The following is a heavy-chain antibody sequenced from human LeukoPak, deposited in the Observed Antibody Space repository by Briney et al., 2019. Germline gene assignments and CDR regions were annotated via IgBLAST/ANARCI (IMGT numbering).Heavy chain of an antibody. CDR2: IYSGGST. V-gene: IGHV3-53*01. D-gene: IGHD2-15*01. Sequence: PGGSLRLSCAASGFTFSSYAMSWVRQAPGKGLEWVSVIYSGGSTYYADSVKGRFTISRDNSKNTLYLQMNSLRAEDTAVYYCARETSGGLDPWGQGTLVTVSS. J-gene: IGHJ5*02. CDR1: GFTFSSYA. CDR3: ARETSGGLDP.